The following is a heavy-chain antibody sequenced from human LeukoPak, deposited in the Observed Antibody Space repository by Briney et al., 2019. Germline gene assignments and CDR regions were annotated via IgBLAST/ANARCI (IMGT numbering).Heavy chain of an antibody. CDR1: GGSISSGSYY. CDR3: AREEMATITSYFDY. Sequence: SETLSLTCTVSGGSISSGSYYWSWIRQPAGKGLEWIGRIYTSGSTNYNPFLKSRVTISVDTSKNQFSLKLSSVTAADTAVYYCAREEMATITSYFDYWGQGTLVTVSS. D-gene: IGHD5-24*01. CDR2: IYTSGST. V-gene: IGHV4-61*02. J-gene: IGHJ4*02.